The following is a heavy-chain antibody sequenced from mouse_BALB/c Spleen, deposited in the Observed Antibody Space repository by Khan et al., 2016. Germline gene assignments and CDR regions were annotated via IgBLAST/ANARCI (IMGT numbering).Heavy chain of an antibody. CDR2: INPSTGYT. CDR1: GYTFTSYW. Sequence: QIQLVQSGAELAKPGASVKMSCKASGYTFTSYWIHWVKQWPGQGLEWIGYINPSTGYTEYNQKFKDKATLTADKSSSTAYMQLSSLTSENSAVYYCARGGYGSFAYWGQGTLVTVSA. J-gene: IGHJ3*01. CDR3: ARGGYGSFAY. V-gene: IGHV1-7*01. D-gene: IGHD1-1*02.